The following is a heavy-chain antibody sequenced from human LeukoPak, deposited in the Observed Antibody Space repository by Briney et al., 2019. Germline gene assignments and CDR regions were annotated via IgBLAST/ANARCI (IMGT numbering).Heavy chain of an antibody. CDR1: GFTFSGSA. J-gene: IGHJ5*01. Sequence: GGSLRLSCAASGFTFSGSAMHWVRQASGKGLEWVGRIRSKSKDYATAYAASVKGRFTISRDDSYNTAYLQMDSRKTEDTAVYYCARALEVTWFDSWGQGILVTVSS. CDR3: ARALEVTWFDS. V-gene: IGHV3-73*01. CDR2: IRSKSKDYAT. D-gene: IGHD3-22*01.